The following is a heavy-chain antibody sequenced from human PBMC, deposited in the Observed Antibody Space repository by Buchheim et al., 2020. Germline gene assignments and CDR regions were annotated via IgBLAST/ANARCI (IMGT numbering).Heavy chain of an antibody. J-gene: IGHJ5*02. D-gene: IGHD1-20*01. CDR1: GYSFTSYW. Sequence: EVQLVQSGAEVKKPGESLRISCKGSGYSFTSYWISWVRQMPGKGLEWMGRIDPSDSYTNYSPSFQGHVTISADKSISTAYLQWSSLKAADTAMYYCARRITGRDGRGDKTYNWFVPWGQRAL. CDR3: ARRITGRDGRGDKTYNWFVP. CDR2: IDPSDSYT. V-gene: IGHV5-10-1*03.